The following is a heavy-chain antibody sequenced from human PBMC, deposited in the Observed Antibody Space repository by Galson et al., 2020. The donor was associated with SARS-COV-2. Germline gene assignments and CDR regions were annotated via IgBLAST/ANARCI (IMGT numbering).Heavy chain of an antibody. CDR3: AREGATPIQLWLGRWFDP. J-gene: IGHJ5*02. V-gene: IGHV3-30-3*01. CDR1: GFTFSSYA. Sequence: GESLKISCAASGFTFSSYAMHWVRQAPGKGLEWVAVISYDGSNKYYADSVKGRFTISRDNSKNTLYLQMNSLRAEDTAVYYCAREGATPIQLWLGRWFDPWGQGTLVTVSS. CDR2: ISYDGSNK. D-gene: IGHD5-18*01.